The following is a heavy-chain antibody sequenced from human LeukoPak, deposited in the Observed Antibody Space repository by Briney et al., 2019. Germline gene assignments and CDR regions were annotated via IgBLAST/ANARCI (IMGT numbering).Heavy chain of an antibody. CDR3: ASVGGYYYVQH. V-gene: IGHV4-59*01. CDR1: GGSISSYY. D-gene: IGHD3-22*01. CDR2: IYYSGST. J-gene: IGHJ1*01. Sequence: PSETLSLTCTVSGGSISSYYWSWIRQPPGKGLEWIGYIYYSGSTNYNPSLKSRVTISVDTSKNQFSLKLSSVTAADTAVYYCASVGGYYYVQHWGQGTLVTVSS.